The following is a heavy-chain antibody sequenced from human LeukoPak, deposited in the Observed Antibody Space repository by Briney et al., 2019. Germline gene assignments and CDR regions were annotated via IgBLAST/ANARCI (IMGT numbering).Heavy chain of an antibody. D-gene: IGHD6-13*01. CDR1: GGSISSYY. V-gene: IGHV4-59*01. CDR2: IYYRGST. Sequence: SETLSLTCTVSGGSISSYYWSWIRQPPGKGLEWIGYIYYRGSTNYNPSLKSRVTISVDTSKNQFSLKLSSVTAADTAVYYCARQSSTWYYFDYWGQGTLVTVSS. J-gene: IGHJ4*02. CDR3: ARQSSTWYYFDY.